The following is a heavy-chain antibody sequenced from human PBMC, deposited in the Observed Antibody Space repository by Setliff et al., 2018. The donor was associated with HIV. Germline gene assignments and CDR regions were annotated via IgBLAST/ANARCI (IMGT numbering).Heavy chain of an antibody. CDR3: ATDRGMYYNELDP. CDR2: IHYTGTG. J-gene: IGHJ5*02. V-gene: IGHV4-39*07. Sequence: PSETLSLTCTVSPVSISSTSYYWVWIRQPPGKGLEWIGNIHYTGTGFYNPALRSRVPISVDTSKNQFSLKMNSVTAADAAVYYCATDRGMYYNELDPLGQGMLVTVSS. D-gene: IGHD3-22*01. CDR1: PVSISSTSYY.